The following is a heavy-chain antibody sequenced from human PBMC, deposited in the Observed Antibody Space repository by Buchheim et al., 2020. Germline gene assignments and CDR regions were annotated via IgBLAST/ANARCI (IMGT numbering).Heavy chain of an antibody. CDR1: GFTFSDYY. CDR2: ISSSGGYT. CDR3: ARDVHSIGGRSVWDGSIKAVDY. V-gene: IGHV3-11*05. Sequence: QVLLVESGGGLVKPGGSLRLSCTAAGFTFSDYYMTWVRQAPGKGLEWVSYISSSGGYTSYADSVRGRFTISRDNTKNSLYLQMNSLRAEDTAMYFCARDVHSIGGRSVWDGSIKAVDYWGQGTL. J-gene: IGHJ4*02. D-gene: IGHD3-16*01.